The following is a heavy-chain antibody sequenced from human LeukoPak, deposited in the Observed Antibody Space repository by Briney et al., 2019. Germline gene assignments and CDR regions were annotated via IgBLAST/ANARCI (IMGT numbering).Heavy chain of an antibody. CDR3: ARDKRAAGSTVFDY. Sequence: PSGTLSLTCAVSGGSISSSYLWSWVRQPPGKGLEWIGEISHSESTNYNPSLKSRVTISVDKSKNQFSLNLSSVSAADTAVYYCARDKRAAGSTVFDYWGQGTLVIVSS. J-gene: IGHJ4*02. CDR1: GGSISSSYL. V-gene: IGHV4-4*02. CDR2: ISHSEST. D-gene: IGHD6-13*01.